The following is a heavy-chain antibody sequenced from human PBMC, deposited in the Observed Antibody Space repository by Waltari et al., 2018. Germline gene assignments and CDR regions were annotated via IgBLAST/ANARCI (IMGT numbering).Heavy chain of an antibody. J-gene: IGHJ6*02. CDR1: GFTFSNYW. CDR2: IETDESRT. V-gene: IGHV3-74*01. D-gene: IGHD7-27*01. CDR3: VRDDPGLGLDV. Sequence: EVQLVESGGGLVQPGGSLRLSCRASGFTFSNYWMHWVRQVPGKGLVWVAHIETDESRTTYGDSVKGRYTSSRDNAKNTVYLQVTSLRAEDTGLYFCVRDDPGLGLDVWGQGTTVTVSS.